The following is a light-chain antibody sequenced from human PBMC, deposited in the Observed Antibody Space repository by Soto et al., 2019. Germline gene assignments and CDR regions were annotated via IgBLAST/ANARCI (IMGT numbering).Light chain of an antibody. J-gene: IGLJ1*01. CDR3: QVWDVSTVHDV. V-gene: IGLV3-21*02. CDR1: NIGSKT. Sequence: SYGLTQPPSMSVAPGQTARITCGGNNIGSKTVHWYQQKAGQAPVLVVYDDSDRPSGIPERFSGSNSGNTATLTISRVEAGDEADYYCQVWDVSTVHDVFGTGTKVTVL. CDR2: DDS.